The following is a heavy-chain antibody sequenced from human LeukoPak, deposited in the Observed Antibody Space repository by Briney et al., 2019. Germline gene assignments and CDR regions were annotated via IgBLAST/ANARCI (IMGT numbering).Heavy chain of an antibody. CDR2: IYSDNT. Sequence: GGSLRLSCTVSGFTVSSNSMSWVRQAPGKGLEWVSFIYSDNTHYSDSVKGRFTISRDNSKNTVYLQMNSLRAEDTAMYYCAREGTLMIHAFDKWGQGTMVTVSS. CDR1: GFTVSSNS. V-gene: IGHV3-53*01. J-gene: IGHJ3*02. CDR3: AREGTLMIHAFDK. D-gene: IGHD3-22*01.